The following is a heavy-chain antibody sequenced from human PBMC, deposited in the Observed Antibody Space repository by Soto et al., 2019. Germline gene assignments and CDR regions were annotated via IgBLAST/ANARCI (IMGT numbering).Heavy chain of an antibody. Sequence: QVQLVQSGAEVKKPGASVKVSCKVSGYTLTELSMHWVRQAPGKGLEWMGGFDPEDGETIYAQKFQGRVTMTEDTSTDTAYMELSSLRSEDTAVYYCATGLTYYYDSSGYTQLPGLGYWGQGTLVTVSS. J-gene: IGHJ4*02. V-gene: IGHV1-24*01. CDR1: GYTLTELS. CDR3: ATGLTYYYDSSGYTQLPGLGY. D-gene: IGHD3-22*01. CDR2: FDPEDGET.